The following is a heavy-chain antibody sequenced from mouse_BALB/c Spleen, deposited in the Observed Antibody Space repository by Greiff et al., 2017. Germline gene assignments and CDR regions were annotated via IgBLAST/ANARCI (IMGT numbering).Heavy chain of an antibody. Sequence: QVQLQQSGAELARPGASVKMSCKASGYTFTSYTMYWVKQRPGQGLEWIGYINPSSGYTNYNQKFKDKATLTADKSSSTAYMQLSSLTSEDSAVYYCARDPYGNSFAYWGQGTLVTVSA. D-gene: IGHD2-1*01. CDR1: GYTFTSYT. J-gene: IGHJ3*01. V-gene: IGHV1-4*01. CDR3: ARDPYGNSFAY. CDR2: INPSSGYT.